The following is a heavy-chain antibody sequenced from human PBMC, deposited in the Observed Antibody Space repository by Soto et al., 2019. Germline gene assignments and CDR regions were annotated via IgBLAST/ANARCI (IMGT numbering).Heavy chain of an antibody. V-gene: IGHV4-39*07. CDR1: GGSISSSSYY. CDR3: ARDGPTVAGLLN. CDR2: IYYSGST. J-gene: IGHJ4*02. D-gene: IGHD2-21*01. Sequence: SETLSLTCTVSGGSISSSSYYWGWIRQPPGKGLEWIGFIYYSGSTSYSPSLESRVTISVDTSKNQISLMLSSVTAADTAVYYCARDGPTVAGLLNWGQGTLVTVSS.